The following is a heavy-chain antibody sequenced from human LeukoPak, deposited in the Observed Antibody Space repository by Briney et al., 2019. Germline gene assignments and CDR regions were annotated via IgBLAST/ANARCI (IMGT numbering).Heavy chain of an antibody. V-gene: IGHV1-46*01. CDR2: INPSGGST. CDR1: GYTFTSYY. CDR3: ARDSLEAGDAFDI. J-gene: IGHJ3*02. Sequence: ASVKVSYKASGYTFTSYYMHWVRQAPGQGLEWMGIINPSGGSTSYAQKFQGRVTMTRDTSTSTVYMELSSLRSEDTAVYYCARDSLEAGDAFDIWGQGTMVTVSS.